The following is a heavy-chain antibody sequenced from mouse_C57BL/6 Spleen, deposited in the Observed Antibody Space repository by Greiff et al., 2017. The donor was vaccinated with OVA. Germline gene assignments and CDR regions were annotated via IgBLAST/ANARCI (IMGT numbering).Heavy chain of an antibody. J-gene: IGHJ2*01. D-gene: IGHD1-1*01. V-gene: IGHV1-69*01. CDR3: ARGPLGVESYFDY. CDR2: IDPSDSYT. Sequence: QVQLQQPGAELVMPGASVKLSCKASGYTFTSYWMHWVKQRPGQGLEWIGEIDPSDSYTNYNQKFKGKSTLTVDKSSSTAYMQLSSLTSEDSAVYYCARGPLGVESYFDYWGQGTTLTVSS. CDR1: GYTFTSYW.